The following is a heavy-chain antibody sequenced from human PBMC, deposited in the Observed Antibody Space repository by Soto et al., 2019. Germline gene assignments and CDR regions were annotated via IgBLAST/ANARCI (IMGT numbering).Heavy chain of an antibody. V-gene: IGHV3-23*01. Sequence: LRLSCAASGFTFSSYAMSWVRQAPGKGLEWVSGISDSGGSTYYADSVKGRFTISRDNSKNTLYLQMNSLRAEDTAVYYCAKGTYYYGSAPYYFDYWGQGTLVTVSS. CDR2: ISDSGGST. CDR3: AKGTYYYGSAPYYFDY. J-gene: IGHJ4*02. D-gene: IGHD3-10*01. CDR1: GFTFSSYA.